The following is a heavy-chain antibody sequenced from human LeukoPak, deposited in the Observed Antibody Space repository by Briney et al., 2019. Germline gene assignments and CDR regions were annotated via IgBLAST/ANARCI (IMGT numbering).Heavy chain of an antibody. V-gene: IGHV4-59*11. CDR1: GGSISSHY. D-gene: IGHD5-18*01. CDR3: ARVVEGYSYDNYYMDV. J-gene: IGHJ6*03. Sequence: SETLSLTCTVSGGSISSHYWSWIRQPPGKGLEWIGYIYYSGSTNYNPSLKSRVTISVDTSKNQFSLKLSSVTAADTAVYYCARVVEGYSYDNYYMDVRGKGAKVTDTS. CDR2: IYYSGST.